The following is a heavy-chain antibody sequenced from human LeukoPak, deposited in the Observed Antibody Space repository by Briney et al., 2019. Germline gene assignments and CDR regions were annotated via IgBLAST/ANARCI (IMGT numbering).Heavy chain of an antibody. D-gene: IGHD1-26*01. CDR2: ISYDGSNK. J-gene: IGHJ4*02. V-gene: IGHV3-30*18. CDR1: GFTFSNYG. Sequence: PGRSLRLSCAASGFTFSNYGMHWFRQAPGKGLEWVAVISYDGSNKYYADSVKGRFTISRDNSKNTVYLQMNSLRGEDTAVYYCAKDSLPWRVGAPGYWGQGTLVSVSS. CDR3: AKDSLPWRVGAPGY.